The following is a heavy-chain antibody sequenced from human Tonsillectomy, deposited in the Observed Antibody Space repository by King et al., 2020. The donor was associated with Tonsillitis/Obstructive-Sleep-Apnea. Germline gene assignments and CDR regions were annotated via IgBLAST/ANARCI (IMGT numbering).Heavy chain of an antibody. V-gene: IGHV3-30*18. D-gene: IGHD2-2*01. J-gene: IGHJ4*02. CDR1: GFTFSSYG. Sequence: VQLVESGGGVVQPGRSLRLSCAASGFTFSSYGMHWVRQAPGKGLEWVAVISYDGSNQYYADSVKGRFTISRDNSKNTLYLQMNSLRAEETAVYYCAKDQNPYCSRTNCFSFDYWGQGTLVTVSS. CDR2: ISYDGSNQ. CDR3: AKDQNPYCSRTNCFSFDY.